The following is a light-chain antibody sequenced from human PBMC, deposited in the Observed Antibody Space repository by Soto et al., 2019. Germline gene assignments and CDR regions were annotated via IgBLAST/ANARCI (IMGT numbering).Light chain of an antibody. CDR1: SSNIGDNY. J-gene: IGLJ1*01. Sequence: QSVLTHPPSVSAAPGQNVTISCSGSSSNIGDNYVSWYQQLPGTATKLLIYDNDKRPSGIPDRFSGSKSGTSATLGITGLQTGDEADYYCGTSDNSLSAGVFGTGTKVNVL. V-gene: IGLV1-51*01. CDR2: DND. CDR3: GTSDNSLSAGV.